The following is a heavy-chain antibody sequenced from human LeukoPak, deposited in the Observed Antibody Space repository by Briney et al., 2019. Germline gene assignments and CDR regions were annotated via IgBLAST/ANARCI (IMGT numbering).Heavy chain of an antibody. Sequence: SETLSLTCTVSGGSISSYYWSWIRQPPGKGLEWIGYIYYSGSTNYNPSLKSRVTISVDTSKSQFSLKLSSVTAADTAVYYCARDAGYSSGWYYDYWGQGTLVTVSS. CDR2: IYYSGST. V-gene: IGHV4-59*01. CDR3: ARDAGYSSGWYYDY. CDR1: GGSISSYY. J-gene: IGHJ4*02. D-gene: IGHD6-19*01.